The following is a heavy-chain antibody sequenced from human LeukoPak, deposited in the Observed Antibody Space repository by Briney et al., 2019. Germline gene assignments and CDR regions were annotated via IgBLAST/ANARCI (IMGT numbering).Heavy chain of an antibody. V-gene: IGHV4-34*01. CDR2: INHSGST. J-gene: IGHJ5*02. D-gene: IGHD2-2*01. CDR1: GGSFGGYY. Sequence: SETLSLTCAVYGGSFGGYYWSWIRQPPGKGLEWIGEINHSGSTNYNPSLKSRVTISVDTSKNQFSLKLSSVTAADTAVYYCARAPIVVVPAAMYNWFDPWGQGTLVTVSS. CDR3: ARAPIVVVPAAMYNWFDP.